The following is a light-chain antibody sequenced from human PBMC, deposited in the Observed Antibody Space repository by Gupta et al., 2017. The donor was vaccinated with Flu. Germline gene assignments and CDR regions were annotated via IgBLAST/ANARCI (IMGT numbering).Light chain of an antibody. Sequence: SSVLTQPPPVAVPPGQTARLTRGGNNIGRKSVHWYQPEPGQAPVVFVYGDWHRPSGIPVGISGSNSGDTASLAISKVQAGDEADFYCEGWHTTSNNLGVFGGGTKVTVL. CDR2: GDW. J-gene: IGLJ2*01. CDR1: NIGRKS. CDR3: EGWHTTSNNLGV. V-gene: IGLV3-21*02.